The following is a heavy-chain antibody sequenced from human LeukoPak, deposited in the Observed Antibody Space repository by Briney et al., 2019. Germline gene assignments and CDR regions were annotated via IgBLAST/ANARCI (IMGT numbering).Heavy chain of an antibody. D-gene: IGHD7-27*01. CDR2: ISAYNGNT. J-gene: IGHJ4*02. Sequence: ASVKVSCKASGYTFTGYYMHWVRQAPGQGLEWMGWISAYNGNTNYAQKLQGRVTMTTDTSTSTAYMELRSLRSDDTAVYYCARASFQLMILGMYADFDYWGQGTLVTVSS. CDR3: ARASFQLMILGMYADFDY. V-gene: IGHV1-18*04. CDR1: GYTFTGYY.